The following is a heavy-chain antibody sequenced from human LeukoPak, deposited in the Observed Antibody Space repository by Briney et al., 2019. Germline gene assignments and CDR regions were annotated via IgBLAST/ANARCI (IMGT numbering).Heavy chain of an antibody. Sequence: PGGSLRLSCAASGFTFSSYSMNCVRQAPGKGLEWVAFIRYGGSNKYYADSVKGRFTISRDNSKNTLYLQMSSLRAEDTAVYYCAKDELTNIDYWGQGTLVTVSS. D-gene: IGHD1-7*01. CDR3: AKDELTNIDY. CDR2: IRYGGSNK. V-gene: IGHV3-30*02. J-gene: IGHJ4*02. CDR1: GFTFSSYS.